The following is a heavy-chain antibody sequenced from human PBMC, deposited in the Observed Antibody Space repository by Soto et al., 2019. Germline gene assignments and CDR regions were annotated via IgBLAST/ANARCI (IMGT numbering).Heavy chain of an antibody. D-gene: IGHD5-18*01. V-gene: IGHV4-34*01. CDR1: GGSFSGYY. CDR3: ASGEVGSYGDWDYYYYGMDV. CDR2: INHSGST. J-gene: IGHJ6*02. Sequence: PSETLSLTCAVYGGSFSGYYWSWIRQPPGKGLEWIGEINHSGSTNYNPSLKSRVTISVDTSKNQFSLKLSSVTAADTAVYYCASGEVGSYGDWDYYYYGMDVWGQGTTVT.